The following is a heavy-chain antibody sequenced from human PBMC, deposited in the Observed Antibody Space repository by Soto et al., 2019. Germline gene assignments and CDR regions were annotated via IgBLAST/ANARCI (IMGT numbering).Heavy chain of an antibody. Sequence: HPGGSLRLSCVASGFTFSSYGMHWVRQAPGKGLEWVAVISYDGSKKYYADSVKGRFTISRDNSKNTLYLQMNSLRAEDTAVYYCAKPRGTTVTTEFNYWGQGTLVTV. CDR3: AKPRGTTVTTEFNY. J-gene: IGHJ4*02. V-gene: IGHV3-30*18. CDR1: GFTFSSYG. D-gene: IGHD4-17*01. CDR2: ISYDGSKK.